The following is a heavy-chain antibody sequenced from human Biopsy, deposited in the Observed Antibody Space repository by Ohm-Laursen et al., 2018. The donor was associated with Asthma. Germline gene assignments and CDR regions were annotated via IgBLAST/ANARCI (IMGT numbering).Heavy chain of an antibody. J-gene: IGHJ6*02. D-gene: IGHD3-10*01. Sequence: ASVKVSCRTSGYTFNSAGITWVRQAPGQGLEWMGWISVYNGNTKVAQKLQDRVTMITDTSTSTAYMELRSLRSDDTAVYFCARAVDYSHYYGIGVWGQGTTVTVS. CDR1: GYTFNSAG. CDR3: ARAVDYSHYYGIGV. V-gene: IGHV1-18*01. CDR2: ISVYNGNT.